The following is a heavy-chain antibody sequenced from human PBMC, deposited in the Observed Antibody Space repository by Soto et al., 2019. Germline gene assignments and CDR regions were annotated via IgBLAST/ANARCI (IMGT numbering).Heavy chain of an antibody. CDR2: IFPGDSDT. J-gene: IGHJ5*02. Sequence: GESLKISCWTSGYSFTTYWIGWVRQMPGKGLEWVGLIFPGDSDTRYSPSFQGQVTISADKSISIAYLQWDSLKASDTAMYYCVRLVDSGWFDPWGQGTLVTVSS. CDR1: GYSFTTYW. V-gene: IGHV5-51*01. CDR3: VRLVDSGWFDP. D-gene: IGHD2-15*01.